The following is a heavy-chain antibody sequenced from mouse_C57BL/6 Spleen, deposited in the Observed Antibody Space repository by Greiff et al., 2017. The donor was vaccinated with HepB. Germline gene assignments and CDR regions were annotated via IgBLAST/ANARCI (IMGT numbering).Heavy chain of an antibody. CDR3: ARAGSYDGYPAWFAY. V-gene: IGHV2-9-1*01. CDR1: GFSLTSYA. CDR2: IWTGGGT. Sequence: VQLQQSGPGLVAPSQSLSITCTVSGFSLTSYAISWVRQPPGKGLEWLGVIWTGGGTNYNSALKSRLSISKDNSKSQVFLKMNSLQTDDTARYYCARAGSYDGYPAWFAYWGQGTLVTVSA. J-gene: IGHJ3*01. D-gene: IGHD2-3*01.